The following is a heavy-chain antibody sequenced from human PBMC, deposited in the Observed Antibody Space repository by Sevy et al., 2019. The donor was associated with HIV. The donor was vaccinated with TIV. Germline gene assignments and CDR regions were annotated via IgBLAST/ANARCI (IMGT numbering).Heavy chain of an antibody. CDR2: ISSSSSTI. CDR1: GFTFSSYS. CDR3: ARTGPPGYYYDSSGSDY. Sequence: GGSLRLSCAASGFTFSSYSINWVRQAPGKGLEWVSYISSSSSTIYYADSVKGRFTISRDNAKNSLYLQMNSLRAEDTAVYYCARTGPPGYYYDSSGSDYWGQGTLVTVSS. D-gene: IGHD3-22*01. J-gene: IGHJ4*02. V-gene: IGHV3-48*01.